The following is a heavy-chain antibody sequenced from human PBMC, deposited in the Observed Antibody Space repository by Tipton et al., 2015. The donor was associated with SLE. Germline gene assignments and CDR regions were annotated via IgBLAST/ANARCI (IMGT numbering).Heavy chain of an antibody. Sequence: TLSLTCAVSGYSISSGYYWSWIRQPAGKGLEWIGRIYISGSTNYNPSLKSRVTISIDTSKSQFSLKLTSVTAADTAVYYCARGLEGSLGSWFDPWGQGTLVTVSS. CDR2: IYISGST. V-gene: IGHV4-61*02. CDR1: GYSISSGYY. J-gene: IGHJ5*02. D-gene: IGHD6-19*01. CDR3: ARGLEGSLGSWFDP.